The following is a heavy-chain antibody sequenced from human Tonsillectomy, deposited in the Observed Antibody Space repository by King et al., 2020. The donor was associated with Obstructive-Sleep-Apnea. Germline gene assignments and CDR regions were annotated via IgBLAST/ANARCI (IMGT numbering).Heavy chain of an antibody. Sequence: EVQLVESGGGLVQPGGSLRLSCAASGFTFSSYWMSWVRQAPGKGLEWVANIKQDGREKYYVDSVKGRFTISRDNAKNSVYLQMNSLIAEDTAVYYWARDIMVRGVIISGMDVWGQGTTVTVSS. J-gene: IGHJ6*02. CDR3: ARDIMVRGVIISGMDV. CDR1: GFTFSSYW. D-gene: IGHD3-10*01. CDR2: IKQDGREK. V-gene: IGHV3-7*01.